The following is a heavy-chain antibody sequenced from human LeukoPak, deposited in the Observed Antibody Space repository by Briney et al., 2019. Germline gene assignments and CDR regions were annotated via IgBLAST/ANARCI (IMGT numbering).Heavy chain of an antibody. CDR1: GFTFSNYA. D-gene: IGHD5-18*01. Sequence: PGGSLRLSCAASGFTFSNYAMDWVRQAPGKGLEWVTAIYSDGSNSCVTNSAEGRFTISRDNSKSTLDLEMSSLRTENTAVYFCAKGGFSFGYADHWGQGTLVTVSS. J-gene: IGHJ5*02. V-gene: IGHV3-30*04. CDR2: IYSDGSNS. CDR3: AKGGFSFGYADH.